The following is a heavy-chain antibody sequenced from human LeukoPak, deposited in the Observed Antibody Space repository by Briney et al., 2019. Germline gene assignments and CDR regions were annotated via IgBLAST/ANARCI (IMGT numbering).Heavy chain of an antibody. CDR2: IDPSDSYT. V-gene: IGHV5-10-1*01. D-gene: IGHD2-2*01. Sequence: GESLKISCKGSGYSFTSYWISWVRQMPGKGLEWMGRIDPSDSYTNYSPSFQGHVTISADKSISTAYLQWGSLKASDTAMYYCARHHPPTYCSSTRCPVDAFDIWGQGKMVTVSS. CDR3: ARHHPPTYCSSTRCPVDAFDI. CDR1: GYSFTSYW. J-gene: IGHJ3*02.